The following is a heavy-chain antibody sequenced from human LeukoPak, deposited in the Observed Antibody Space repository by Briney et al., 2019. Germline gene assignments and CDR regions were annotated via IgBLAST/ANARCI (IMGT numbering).Heavy chain of an antibody. V-gene: IGHV3-33*06. Sequence: ERSLRLSCAASGFTFSSYGMHWVRQAPGKGLEWVAVIWYDGSNKYYADSVKGRFTISRDNSKNTLYLQMNSLRAEDTAVYYCAKGPERRGFCSGGSCYSDYWGQGTLVTVSS. D-gene: IGHD2-15*01. CDR2: IWYDGSNK. J-gene: IGHJ4*02. CDR3: AKGPERRGFCSGGSCYSDY. CDR1: GFTFSSYG.